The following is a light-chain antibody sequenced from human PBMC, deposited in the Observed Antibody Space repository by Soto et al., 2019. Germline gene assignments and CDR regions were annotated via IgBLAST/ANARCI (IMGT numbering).Light chain of an antibody. CDR2: DVS. Sequence: QSALTQPASVSGSPGQSITISCTGTSSDVGGYNYVSWYQQHPGKAPKLMIYDVSNRPSGVSNRFSGSKSGNTASLTMSGLQAEDEADYYCTSDTSIIPYVFGTGTKVTV. CDR3: TSDTSIIPYV. CDR1: SSDVGGYNY. V-gene: IGLV2-14*01. J-gene: IGLJ1*01.